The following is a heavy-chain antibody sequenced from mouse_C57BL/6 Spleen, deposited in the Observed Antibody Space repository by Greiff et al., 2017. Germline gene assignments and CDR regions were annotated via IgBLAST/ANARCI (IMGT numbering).Heavy chain of an antibody. D-gene: IGHD2-4*01. CDR1: GYTFTSYW. J-gene: IGHJ2*01. CDR3: ARRGSYDYFYFDY. V-gene: IGHV1-69*01. Sequence: VQLQQPGAELVMPGASVKLSCKASGYTFTSYWMHWVKQRPGQGLEWIGEIDPSDSYTNYNQKFKGKSTLTVDKSSSTAYMQLSSLTSEDSAVYYGARRGSYDYFYFDYWGQGTTLTVSS. CDR2: IDPSDSYT.